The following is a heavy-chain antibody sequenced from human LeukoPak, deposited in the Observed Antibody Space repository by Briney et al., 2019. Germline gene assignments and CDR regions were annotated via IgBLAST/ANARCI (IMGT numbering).Heavy chain of an antibody. V-gene: IGHV4-38-2*02. CDR3: ARPPLKRFSRGPAYYFDY. CDR1: GFSLSTSGVG. J-gene: IGHJ4*02. CDR2: IYHSGRT. D-gene: IGHD6-19*01. Sequence: SGPTLVKPTQTLTLTCTFSGFSLSTSGVGVGWIRQPPGKGLEWIGSIYHSGRTYYNPSLKSRVTISVDASKNQFSLKLSSVTAADTAVYYCARPPLKRFSRGPAYYFDYWGQGTLVTVSS.